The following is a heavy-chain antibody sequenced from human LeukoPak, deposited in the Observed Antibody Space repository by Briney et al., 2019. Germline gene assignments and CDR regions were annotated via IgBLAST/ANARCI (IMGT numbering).Heavy chain of an antibody. CDR2: IKLDGSEK. J-gene: IGHJ4*02. D-gene: IGHD3/OR15-3a*01. V-gene: IGHV3-7*03. CDR3: ARDQYDTWSRRGNFDS. Sequence: GGSLRLSCVASGFSFGKYWMSRVRQAPGKGLEWVANIKLDGSEKNYVDSVKGRFTISRDNTKNSLYLQMNSLRAEDTAVFYCARDQYDTWSRRGNFDSWGQGTLVIVSS. CDR1: GFSFGKYW.